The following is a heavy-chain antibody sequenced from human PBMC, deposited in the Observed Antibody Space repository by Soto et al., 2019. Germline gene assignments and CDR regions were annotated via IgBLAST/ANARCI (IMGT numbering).Heavy chain of an antibody. D-gene: IGHD3-10*01. Sequence: GGSLRLSCAASGFTFSSYAMSWVRQAPGKGLEWVSAISGSSYIYYADSVKGRFTISRDNAKNSLYLQMNSLRAEDTAVYYCARWGVEFGELLRGFLDYWGQGTLVTVS. CDR3: ARWGVEFGELLRGFLDY. CDR2: ISGSSYI. V-gene: IGHV3-21*01. CDR1: GFTFSSYA. J-gene: IGHJ4*02.